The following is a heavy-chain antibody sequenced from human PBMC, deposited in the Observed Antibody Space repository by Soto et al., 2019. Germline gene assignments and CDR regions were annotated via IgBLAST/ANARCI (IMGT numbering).Heavy chain of an antibody. V-gene: IGHV4-34*01. J-gene: IGHJ6*02. Sequence: SETLSLTCAVYGGSFSGYYWSWIRQPPGKGLEWIGEINHSGSTNYNPSLQSRVTISVDTSKNQFSLKLSSVTAADTAVYYCASGVAAPSLGMDVWGQGTTVNVSS. CDR3: ASGVAAPSLGMDV. CDR1: GGSFSGYY. CDR2: INHSGST. D-gene: IGHD6-13*01.